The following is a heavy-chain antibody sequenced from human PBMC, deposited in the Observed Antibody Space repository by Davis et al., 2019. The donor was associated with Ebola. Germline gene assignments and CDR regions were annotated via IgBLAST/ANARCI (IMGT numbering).Heavy chain of an antibody. Sequence: GGSLRLSCAASGFTFSSFAMNWVRQVPGKGLEWISYISAGTSTTIHYAESVKGRFTISRDNAKNSVFLQMNSLRHEDTALYYCAGGSTFYYYMNMWGKGTTVTVSS. V-gene: IGHV3-48*02. CDR1: GFTFSSFA. CDR3: AGGSTFYYYMNM. CDR2: ISAGTSTTI. J-gene: IGHJ6*03.